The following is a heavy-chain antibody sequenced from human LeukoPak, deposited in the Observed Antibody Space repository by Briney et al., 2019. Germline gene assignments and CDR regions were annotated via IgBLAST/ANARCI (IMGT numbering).Heavy chain of an antibody. J-gene: IGHJ4*02. V-gene: IGHV3-23*01. CDR3: AKESAHDILTGYSDY. D-gene: IGHD3-9*01. Sequence: PGGSLRLSCAAFGFTFSSYAMSWIRQAPGKGLEWVSGISGSGGSTYYADSVKGRFTISRDNSKNTMYLQMNSLRAEDTAAYYCAKESAHDILTGYSDYWGQGTLVIVSS. CDR2: ISGSGGST. CDR1: GFTFSSYA.